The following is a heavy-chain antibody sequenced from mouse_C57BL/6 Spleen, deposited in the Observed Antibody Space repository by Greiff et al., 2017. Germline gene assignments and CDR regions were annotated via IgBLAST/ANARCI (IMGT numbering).Heavy chain of an antibody. J-gene: IGHJ2*01. V-gene: IGHV1-20*01. Sequence: EVQLQQSGPELVKPGDSVKISCKASGYSFTGYFMNWVMQSHGKSLEWIGRINPYNGDTFYNQKFKGKATFTVDTSSTTATMELRSLTSEDSAVYYCALDGFDYWGQGTTLTVSS. CDR1: GYSFTGYF. D-gene: IGHD2-3*01. CDR3: ALDGFDY. CDR2: INPYNGDT.